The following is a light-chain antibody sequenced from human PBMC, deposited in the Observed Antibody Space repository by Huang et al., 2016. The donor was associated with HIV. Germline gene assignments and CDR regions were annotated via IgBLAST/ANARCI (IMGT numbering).Light chain of an antibody. CDR2: AAS. CDR1: QSIDTF. J-gene: IGKJ4*01. V-gene: IGKV1-39*01. CDR3: QQSYSTPLT. Sequence: DIQMTQSPSSLSASVGDRVTITCRASQSIDTFLNWYQQKPGKAPKLLLYAASILQSGVPSRFSGSGSGTDFTLTISSLQPEDFATFYCQQSYSTPLTFGGGTKVEIK.